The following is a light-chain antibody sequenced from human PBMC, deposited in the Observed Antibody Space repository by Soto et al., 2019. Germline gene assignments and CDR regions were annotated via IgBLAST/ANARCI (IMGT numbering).Light chain of an antibody. Sequence: EILMTQSPATLSVSPGERAALSCRASQSVSTNLAWYQQKPGQAPRLLIYGAYTRATGIPARFSGSGSGTEFTLTISSLQSEDFAVYYCQQYNNWPPLTFGGGNKVEIK. CDR2: GAY. J-gene: IGKJ4*01. V-gene: IGKV3-15*01. CDR3: QQYNNWPPLT. CDR1: QSVSTN.